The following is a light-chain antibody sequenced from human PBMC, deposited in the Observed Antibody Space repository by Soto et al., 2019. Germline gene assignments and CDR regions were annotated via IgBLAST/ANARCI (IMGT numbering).Light chain of an antibody. V-gene: IGLV2-11*01. Sequence: QSALTQPRSVSGSPGQSVTISCTGTSTDVGGYNYVSWYQQHPGKVPKLMLYDVSKRPSGVPDRFSGSKSGNTASLTISGFQAEDEADYYCCSYAGRDTLYVFGSGTEVTVL. CDR1: STDVGGYNY. CDR2: DVS. J-gene: IGLJ1*01. CDR3: CSYAGRDTLYV.